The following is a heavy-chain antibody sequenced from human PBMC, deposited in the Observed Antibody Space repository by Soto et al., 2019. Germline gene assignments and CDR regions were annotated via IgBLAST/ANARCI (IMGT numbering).Heavy chain of an antibody. CDR1: GGTFSSYA. Sequence: SVKVSCKASGGTFSSYAIGWVRQAPGQGLEWTGGIIPIFGTANYAQKFQGRVTITADESTSTAYMELSSLRSEDTAVYYCARDSGYCTNGVCYYYYGMDVWGQGTTVTVSS. CDR2: IIPIFGTA. V-gene: IGHV1-69*13. D-gene: IGHD2-8*01. CDR3: ARDSGYCTNGVCYYYYGMDV. J-gene: IGHJ6*02.